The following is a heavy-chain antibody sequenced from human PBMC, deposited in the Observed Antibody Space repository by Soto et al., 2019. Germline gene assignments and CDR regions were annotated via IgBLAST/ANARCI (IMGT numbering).Heavy chain of an antibody. Sequence: PGESLKISCKGSGYSFTSYWIGWVRQMPGKGLEWMGIIYPGDSDTRYSPSFQGQVTISADKSISTAYLQWSSLKASDTAMYYCARLRAARRLYYGMDVWGQGTTVTVSS. CDR3: ARLRAARRLYYGMDV. CDR1: GYSFTSYW. V-gene: IGHV5-51*01. J-gene: IGHJ6*02. CDR2: IYPGDSDT. D-gene: IGHD6-6*01.